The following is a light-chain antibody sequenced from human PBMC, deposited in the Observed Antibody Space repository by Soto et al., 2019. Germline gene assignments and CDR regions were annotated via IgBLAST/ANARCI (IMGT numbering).Light chain of an antibody. J-gene: IGLJ3*02. V-gene: IGLV1-44*01. CDR1: TSNFGSHT. CDR2: TND. Sequence: QSVLTQPPSASGTPGQRVTISCSGSTSNFGSHTFSWYQVLPTTGPKLLIYTNDQRPSGVPDRFSGSKSGTSASLAISGLQSEDEGDYYCAGWDDSLSGWVFGGGTKLTVL. CDR3: AGWDDSLSGWV.